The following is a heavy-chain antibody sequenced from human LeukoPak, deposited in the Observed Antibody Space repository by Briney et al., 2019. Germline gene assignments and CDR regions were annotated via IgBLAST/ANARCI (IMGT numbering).Heavy chain of an antibody. CDR2: IYYSGST. V-gene: IGHV4-59*01. D-gene: IGHD6-19*01. J-gene: IGHJ4*02. CDR1: GGSISSYY. Sequence: SETLFLTCTVSGGSISSYYWSWIRQPPGKGLEWIGYIYYSGSTNYNPSLKSRVTISVDTSKNQFSLKLSSVTAADTAVYYCAKVAVAGTLPSTLYYFDYWGQGTLVTVSP. CDR3: AKVAVAGTLPSTLYYFDY.